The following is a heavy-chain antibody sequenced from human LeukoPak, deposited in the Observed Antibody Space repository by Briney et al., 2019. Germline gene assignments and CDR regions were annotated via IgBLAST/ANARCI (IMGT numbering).Heavy chain of an antibody. J-gene: IGHJ3*02. V-gene: IGHV3-21*01. CDR3: ARDPDGGGPEAFDI. CDR1: GFTFSSYS. CDR2: ISSSSSYI. D-gene: IGHD4-23*01. Sequence: GGSLRLSCAASGFTFSSYSMNWVRQAPGKGLEWVSSISSSSSYIYYADSVKGRFTISRDNAKNSLYLQMNSLRAEDTAVYYCARDPDGGGPEAFDIWGQGTMVTVSS.